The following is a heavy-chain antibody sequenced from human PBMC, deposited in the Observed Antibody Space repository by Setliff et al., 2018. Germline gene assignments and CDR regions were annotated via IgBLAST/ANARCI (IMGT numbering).Heavy chain of an antibody. CDR1: GGSLSSYNY. CDR3: ATRKSSGRLYYMDV. D-gene: IGHD1-26*01. Sequence: LSLTCTVSGGSLSSYNYWSWIRQPAGKGLEWIGQIYTSWSTNYNPSLKGRATLSIDASKRQFSLKLTSVTAADTAVYYCATRKSSGRLYYMDVWGKGTTVTVSS. CDR2: IYTSWST. V-gene: IGHV4-61*09. J-gene: IGHJ6*03.